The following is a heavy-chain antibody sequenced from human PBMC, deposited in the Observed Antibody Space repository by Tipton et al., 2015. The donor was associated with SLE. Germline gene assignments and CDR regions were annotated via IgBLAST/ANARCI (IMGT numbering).Heavy chain of an antibody. J-gene: IGHJ4*02. V-gene: IGHV1-2*06. CDR1: GYTFTGYY. D-gene: IGHD3-22*01. Sequence: QSGPEVKKPGASVTVSCKTSGYTFTGYYMHWVRQAPGQGLEWMGRVNPSGGGTHYAQKFQGRVTLTSDTPTSTGYMELRDLRSDDTAVYYCASVRETRFYDSRHYPDYWGQGTLVSVSS. CDR3: ASVRETRFYDSRHYPDY. CDR2: VNPSGGGT.